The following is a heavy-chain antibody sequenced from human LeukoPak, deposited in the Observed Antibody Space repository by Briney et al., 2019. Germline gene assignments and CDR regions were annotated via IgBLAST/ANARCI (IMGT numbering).Heavy chain of an antibody. D-gene: IGHD2-2*01. CDR2: IYHSGNT. V-gene: IGHV4-4*02. CDR1: GGSISSSNW. CDR3: ARRESRAEGDWFDP. J-gene: IGHJ5*02. Sequence: SGTLSLTCGVSGGSISSSNWWSWVRQPPGKGLEWLGEIYHSGNTNYNPSLKSRVTLSVDKSKNQFSLKLTSVTAADTAVYYCARRESRAEGDWFDPWGQGTLVTVSS.